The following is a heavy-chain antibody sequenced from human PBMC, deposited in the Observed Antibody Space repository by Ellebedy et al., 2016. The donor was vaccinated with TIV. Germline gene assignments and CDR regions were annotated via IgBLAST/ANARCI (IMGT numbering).Heavy chain of an antibody. Sequence: GGSLRLSCAASGFTFSNYWMKWVRQAPGKGLEWVANIKQEGSEKYYVDSVKGRFTISRDNAKNSPFLQMNSLRVEDTAVYFCARGGYGRPFDCWGQGTLVTVSS. J-gene: IGHJ4*02. V-gene: IGHV3-7*03. CDR1: GFTFSNYW. CDR3: ARGGYGRPFDC. D-gene: IGHD5-12*01. CDR2: IKQEGSEK.